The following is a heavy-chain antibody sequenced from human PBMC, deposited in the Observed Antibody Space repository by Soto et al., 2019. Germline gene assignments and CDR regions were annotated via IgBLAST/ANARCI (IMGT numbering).Heavy chain of an antibody. CDR1: GFTFSTYS. D-gene: IGHD5-12*01. V-gene: IGHV3-23*01. CDR3: ARWDGYGDE. CDR2: LSGGGANT. Sequence: EVQLLDSGGGLVQPGGSLRLSCAASGFTFSTYSMAWVRQARGKGLAWVSGLSGGGANTFYADSVKGRFTISVDNAKKTVYLQMNSLRVEDTAVYYCARWDGYGDEWGQGTLVTVSS. J-gene: IGHJ4*02.